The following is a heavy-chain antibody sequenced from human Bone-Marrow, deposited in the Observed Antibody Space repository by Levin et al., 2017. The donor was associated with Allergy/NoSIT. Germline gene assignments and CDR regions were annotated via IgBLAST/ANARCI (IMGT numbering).Heavy chain of an antibody. CDR1: GYTFRRYA. CDR3: ARVGDYGGDPNYWYSDL. J-gene: IGHJ2*01. D-gene: IGHD4-23*01. Sequence: VASVKVSCKASGYTFRRYAFIWVRQAPGQGLEWMGWISPYNGKTKYSQKVQGRVIMTTDTSTSTAYLELQSLRSDDTAVYYCARVGDYGGDPNYWYSDLWGRGTLVTVSS. CDR2: ISPYNGKT. V-gene: IGHV1-18*01.